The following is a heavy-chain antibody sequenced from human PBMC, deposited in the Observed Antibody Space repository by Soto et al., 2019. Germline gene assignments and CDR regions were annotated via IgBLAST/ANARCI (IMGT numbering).Heavy chain of an antibody. CDR3: ARDQSIAARGPRVYYYYGMDV. D-gene: IGHD6-6*01. J-gene: IGHJ6*02. CDR1: GDSVSSNSAA. V-gene: IGHV6-1*01. CDR2: TYYRSKWYN. Sequence: SQTLSLTCAISGDSVSSNSAAWNWIRQSPSRGLEWLGRTYYRSKWYNDYAVSVKSRITINPDTSKNQFSLQLNSLTPEDTAVYYCARDQSIAARGPRVYYYYGMDVWGQGTTVTVSS.